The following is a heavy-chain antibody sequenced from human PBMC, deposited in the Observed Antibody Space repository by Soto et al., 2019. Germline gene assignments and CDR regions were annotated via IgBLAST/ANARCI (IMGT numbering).Heavy chain of an antibody. D-gene: IGHD3-10*01. CDR2: INHSGST. V-gene: IGHV4-34*01. CDR1: GGSFSGYY. CDR3: ARVRSRWFDY. J-gene: IGHJ5*01. Sequence: SETLSLTCAVYGGSFSGYYWSWIRQPPGKGLEWIGEINHSGSTNYNPSLKSRVTISVDTSKNQFSLKLSSVTAADTAVYYCARVRSRWFDYWGQGTLVTVSS.